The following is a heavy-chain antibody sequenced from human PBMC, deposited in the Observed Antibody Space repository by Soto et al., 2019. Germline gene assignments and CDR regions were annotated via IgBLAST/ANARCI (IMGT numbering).Heavy chain of an antibody. CDR3: ARSHSYDSNGYYYYFAS. CDR1: GFSLSASGVG. CDR2: VFWDDDK. J-gene: IGHJ4*02. V-gene: IGHV2-5*02. Sequence: SGPTLVNPTQTLTLTCTFSGFSLSASGVGVGWIRQPPKKALEWLALVFWDDDKRYSPSLKNRLTITKDTSKNQVVLTMTDMDPVDTATYYCARSHSYDSNGYYYYFASWGQGTPVTVSS. D-gene: IGHD3-22*01.